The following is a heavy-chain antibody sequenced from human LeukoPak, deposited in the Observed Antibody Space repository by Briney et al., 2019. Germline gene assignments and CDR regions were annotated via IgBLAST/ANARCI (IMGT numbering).Heavy chain of an antibody. V-gene: IGHV3-43*02. CDR1: GFTFDNYA. Sequence: PGGSLRLSCAASGFTFDNYAMHWVRQAPGKGLEWVSLVKGDGITRYYADTVRGRFTISRDNSKTSIYLQMNSLRSEDTALYFCAKDRGSGWDFDYWGQGTLVAVAS. CDR3: AKDRGSGWDFDY. CDR2: VKGDGITR. J-gene: IGHJ4*02. D-gene: IGHD6-19*01.